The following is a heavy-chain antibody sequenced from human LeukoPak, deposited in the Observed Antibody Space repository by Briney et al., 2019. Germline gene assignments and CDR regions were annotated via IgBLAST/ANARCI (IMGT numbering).Heavy chain of an antibody. Sequence: ASVPVSCKASGYTFTGYYMHWVRQAPGQGLEGMGRINPNSGGTNYAQKLQGRVTMTRDTSISTAYMELSRLRSDDAAVYYCAREGRNYGVPAFDIWGQGTMVTVSS. CDR3: AREGRNYGVPAFDI. CDR1: GYTFTGYY. V-gene: IGHV1-2*06. CDR2: INPNSGGT. J-gene: IGHJ3*02. D-gene: IGHD4-17*01.